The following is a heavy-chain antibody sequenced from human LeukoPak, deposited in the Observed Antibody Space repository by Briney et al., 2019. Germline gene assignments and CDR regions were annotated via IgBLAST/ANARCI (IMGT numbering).Heavy chain of an antibody. CDR3: ARANTLVVPYFDY. V-gene: IGHV3-21*01. Sequence: GGSLRLSCVASGFTFSHYSMNWVRQAPGKGLEWVSSIRFTGSYIYYADSVKGRFTISRDNAKNSLYLQMNSLRAEDTAVYYCARANTLVVPYFDYWGQGTLVTVSS. D-gene: IGHD2-21*01. CDR2: IRFTGSYI. CDR1: GFTFSHYS. J-gene: IGHJ4*02.